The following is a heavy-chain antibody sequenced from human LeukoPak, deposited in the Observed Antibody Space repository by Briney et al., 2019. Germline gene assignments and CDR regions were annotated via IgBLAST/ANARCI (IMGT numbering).Heavy chain of an antibody. Sequence: GGSLRLSCTASGLTFSSYSMNWVRQAPGKGPEWVSYISSSGRTMYYAGSVQGRFTISRDNAKNSLYLQMNSLRAEDTAVYYCAGDRAPYSNGWYPLYWGQGTLVTVSS. CDR1: GLTFSSYS. V-gene: IGHV3-48*01. D-gene: IGHD6-19*01. J-gene: IGHJ4*02. CDR3: AGDRAPYSNGWYPLY. CDR2: ISSSGRTM.